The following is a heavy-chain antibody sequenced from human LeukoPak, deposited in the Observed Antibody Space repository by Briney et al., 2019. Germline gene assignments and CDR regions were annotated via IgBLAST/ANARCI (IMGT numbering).Heavy chain of an antibody. V-gene: IGHV3-23*01. J-gene: IGHJ4*02. CDR3: AKSGCSGGSCYSASFDY. CDR2: ISGSGGST. D-gene: IGHD2-15*01. CDR1: GVTFSSYA. Sequence: GGSLRLSCAASGVTFSSYAMSWVRQAPGKGLEWVSAISGSGGSTYYADSVKGRFTISRDNSKNTLYLQMNSLRAEDTAVYYCAKSGCSGGSCYSASFDYWGQGTLVTVSS.